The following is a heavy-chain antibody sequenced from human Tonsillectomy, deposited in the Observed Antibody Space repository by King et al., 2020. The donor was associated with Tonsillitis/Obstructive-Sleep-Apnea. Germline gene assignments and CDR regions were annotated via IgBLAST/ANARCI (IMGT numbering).Heavy chain of an antibody. V-gene: IGHV1-69*12. CDR2: IIPIFGKA. Sequence: VQLVQSGAEVKKPGSSVKVSCKASGGTFSSYAISWVRQAPGQGLEWMGGIIPIFGKANYAQKFQGRVTITADESTSTAYMELGSLSSEETAVYYCARVAGYCRSTRCYGGLDSWGQGTLVTVSS. CDR1: GGTFSSYA. D-gene: IGHD2-2*01. J-gene: IGHJ4*02. CDR3: ARVAGYCRSTRCYGGLDS.